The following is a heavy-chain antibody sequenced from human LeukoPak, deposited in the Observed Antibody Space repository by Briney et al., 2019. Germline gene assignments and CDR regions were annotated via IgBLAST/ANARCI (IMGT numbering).Heavy chain of an antibody. CDR2: IIPILGIA. D-gene: IGHD3-22*01. Sequence: SVKVSCKASGGTFSSYTISWVRQAPGQGLEWMGRIIPILGIANYAQKFQGRVTITADKSTSTAYMELSSRRSEDTAVYYCARDQGINYYDSSGYPQTPSSFDYWGQGTLVTVSS. CDR3: ARDQGINYYDSSGYPQTPSSFDY. J-gene: IGHJ4*02. CDR1: GGTFSSYT. V-gene: IGHV1-69*04.